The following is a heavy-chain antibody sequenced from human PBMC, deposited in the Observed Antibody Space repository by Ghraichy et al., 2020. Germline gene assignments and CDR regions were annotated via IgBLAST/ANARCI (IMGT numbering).Heavy chain of an antibody. Sequence: GGSLRLSCAVSGFIFRNFDMNWVRQAPAKGLEWVSYISGSGSSEYYADSVRGRFTISRDNAKNTLYLQMSGLRDEDTAVYYCARDPPGTATAQFYYWGQGILVTVSS. CDR2: ISGSGSSE. V-gene: IGHV3-48*02. D-gene: IGHD2-21*02. CDR1: GFIFRNFD. J-gene: IGHJ4*02. CDR3: ARDPPGTATAQFYY.